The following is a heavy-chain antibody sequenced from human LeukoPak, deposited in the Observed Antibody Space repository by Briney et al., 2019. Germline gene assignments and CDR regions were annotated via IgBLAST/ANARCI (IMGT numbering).Heavy chain of an antibody. CDR1: GFTFSSYW. J-gene: IGHJ4*02. Sequence: GGSLRLSCAASGFTFSSYWMTWVRQVPGKGLEWVANIRQDGNEQYYMDSVKGRFTISRGNAKNSLFLQMNSLRAEDTAVYYCARAPYSGGWYLMYWGQGTLVTVSS. CDR3: ARAPYSGGWYLMY. V-gene: IGHV3-7*01. D-gene: IGHD6-19*01. CDR2: IRQDGNEQ.